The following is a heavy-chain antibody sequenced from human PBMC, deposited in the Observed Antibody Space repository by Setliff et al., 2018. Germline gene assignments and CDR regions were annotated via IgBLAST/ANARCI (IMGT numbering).Heavy chain of an antibody. Sequence: SETLSLTCTVSGVSIRSYHWSWIRRPAGKGLEWIGHMNGDGSTHSNPTLKGRVTLSRDTSKDQFSLSLTSVTAADTAIYYCAAYYGNRGGPASWGQGTLVTVSS. D-gene: IGHD3-10*01. CDR1: GVSIRSYH. CDR3: AAYYGNRGGPAS. CDR2: MNGDGST. V-gene: IGHV4-4*07. J-gene: IGHJ5*02.